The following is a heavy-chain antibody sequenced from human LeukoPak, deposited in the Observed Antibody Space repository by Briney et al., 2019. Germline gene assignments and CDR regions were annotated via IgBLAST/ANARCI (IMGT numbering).Heavy chain of an antibody. D-gene: IGHD3-10*01. CDR1: GFTFSSST. CDR2: ISYDGSNK. J-gene: IGHJ4*02. CDR3: ASLWFGAIDY. V-gene: IGHV3-30*04. Sequence: GGSLRLSCAASGFTFSSSTMHWVRQAPGKGLEWVAVISYDGSNKYYADSVKGRFTISRDNSKNTLYLQMNSLRAEDTAVYYCASLWFGAIDYWGQGTLVTVSS.